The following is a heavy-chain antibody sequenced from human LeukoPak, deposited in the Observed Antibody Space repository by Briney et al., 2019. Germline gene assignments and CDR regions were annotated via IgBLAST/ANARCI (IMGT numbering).Heavy chain of an antibody. Sequence: ASVKVSCKASGYTFTSYAITWVRQAPGHGLEWMGWISTYNGNTKYAQKFQGRATMTTDTSTSTAYMELRSLESDDTAVYYCAATSGYSGFGPFDYWGQGTLFTVSS. V-gene: IGHV1-18*01. J-gene: IGHJ4*02. CDR2: ISTYNGNT. D-gene: IGHD5-12*01. CDR1: GYTFTSYA. CDR3: AATSGYSGFGPFDY.